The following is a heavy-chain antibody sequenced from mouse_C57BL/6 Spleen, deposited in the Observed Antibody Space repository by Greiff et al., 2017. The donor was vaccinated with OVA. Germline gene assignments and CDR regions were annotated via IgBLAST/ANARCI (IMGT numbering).Heavy chain of an antibody. CDR3: ARQTEAYYFDY. J-gene: IGHJ2*01. CDR1: GFTFSSYT. D-gene: IGHD4-1*01. Sequence: EVQVVESGGGLVKPGGSLKLSCAASGFTFSSYTMSWVRQTPEQRLEWVATISGGGGNTYYPDSVKGRFTISRDNAKNTLDLQMSSLRSEDTALYYCARQTEAYYFDYWGQGTTLTVSS. CDR2: ISGGGGNT. V-gene: IGHV5-9*01.